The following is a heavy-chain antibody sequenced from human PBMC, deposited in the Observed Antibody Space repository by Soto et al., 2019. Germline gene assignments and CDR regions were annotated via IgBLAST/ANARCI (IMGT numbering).Heavy chain of an antibody. D-gene: IGHD5-12*01. CDR2: ITNNGDTT. Sequence: EKQLVESGGALAQPGGSLRLSCVGSGFTFSIYALTWVRQAPGKGLEWVSLITNNGDTTFFGDSVKGRFSISRDNSKNTLYLQLEDLRAEETAVYDCEMSAGYGGAFDVWGQGTMVAVSS. J-gene: IGHJ3*01. CDR3: EMSAGYGGAFDV. V-gene: IGHV3-23*04. CDR1: GFTFSIYA.